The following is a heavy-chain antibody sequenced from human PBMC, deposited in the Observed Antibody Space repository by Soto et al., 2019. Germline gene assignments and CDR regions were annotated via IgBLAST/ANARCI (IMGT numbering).Heavy chain of an antibody. Sequence: ASVKVSCKASGGTFSSYAISWVRQAPGQGLEWMGGIIPIFGTANYAQKFQGRVTITADESTSTAYMELSSLRSEDTAVYYCARDRDSYAAMGNYWGQGTLVTVSS. D-gene: IGHD5-18*01. V-gene: IGHV1-69*13. CDR1: GGTFSSYA. CDR3: ARDRDSYAAMGNY. CDR2: IIPIFGTA. J-gene: IGHJ4*02.